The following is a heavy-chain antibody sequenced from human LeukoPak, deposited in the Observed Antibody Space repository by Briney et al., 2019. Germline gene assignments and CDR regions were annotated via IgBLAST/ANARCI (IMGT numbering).Heavy chain of an antibody. D-gene: IGHD4-17*01. J-gene: IGHJ4*02. V-gene: IGHV4-39*07. CDR1: GGSISSSSYY. CDR3: AREVSSGDYEGDY. CDR2: FYYSGST. Sequence: SETLSLTCNVSGGSISSSSYYWGWTRQPPGKGLEWIGSFYYSGSTYYNPSLKSRVTISVDTSKNQFSLKLSSVTAADTAVYYCAREVSSGDYEGDYWGQGTLVTVSS.